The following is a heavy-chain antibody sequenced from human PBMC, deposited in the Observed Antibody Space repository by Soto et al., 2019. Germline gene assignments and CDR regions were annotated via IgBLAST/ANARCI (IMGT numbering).Heavy chain of an antibody. D-gene: IGHD2-8*01. CDR3: ARRNGRHFDS. V-gene: IGHV5-51*01. CDR2: IYPGDSDT. J-gene: IGHJ4*02. Sequence: RGESLKSSCHGSGYSFTSYWIGWVRQMPGKVLEWMGIIYPGDSDTRYSPSFQGQVTISAEKSISNAYLQWSSLKASDTAMYYCARRNGRHFDSWGQGPMVTVSS. CDR1: GYSFTSYW.